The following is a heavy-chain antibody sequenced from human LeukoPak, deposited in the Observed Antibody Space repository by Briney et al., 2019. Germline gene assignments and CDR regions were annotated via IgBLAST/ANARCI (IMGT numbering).Heavy chain of an antibody. CDR2: IYTSGST. CDR3: ARYSYRGEKINWFDP. CDR1: GGSISSGSYY. D-gene: IGHD3-16*01. V-gene: IGHV4-61*02. Sequence: SETLSLTCTVSGGSISSGSYYWSWIRQPAGKGLEWIGRIYTSGSTNYNPSLKSRVTISVDTSKNQFSLKLSSVTAADTAVYYCARYSYRGEKINWFDPWGQGTLVTVSS. J-gene: IGHJ5*02.